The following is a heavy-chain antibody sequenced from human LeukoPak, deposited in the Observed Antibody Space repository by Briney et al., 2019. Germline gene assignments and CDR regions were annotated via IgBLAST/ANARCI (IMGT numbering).Heavy chain of an antibody. CDR2: ISSSSSTI. CDR1: GFTFSSYS. Sequence: PGGSLRLSCAASGFTFSSYSMNWVRQAPGKGLEWVSHISSSSSTIYYADSVKGRFTISRDNAKNSLYLQMNSLRAEDTAVYYCARCMRDYVWGSYRFPDYWGQGTLVTVSS. V-gene: IGHV3-48*01. J-gene: IGHJ4*02. CDR3: ARCMRDYVWGSYRFPDY. D-gene: IGHD3-16*02.